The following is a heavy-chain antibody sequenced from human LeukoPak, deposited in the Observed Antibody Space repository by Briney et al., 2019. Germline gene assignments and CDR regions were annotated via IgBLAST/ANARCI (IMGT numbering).Heavy chain of an antibody. V-gene: IGHV3-23*01. CDR3: AKEQCPPWVY. Sequence: PGASLRLSCAASGFTFSSYAMNWVRQAPGKGLEWVSAISCSGGSTYYADSVKGRFTISRDNSKNTPYLQMNSLRAEDTAVYYCAKEQCPPWVYWGQGTLVTVSS. J-gene: IGHJ4*02. D-gene: IGHD2-2*01. CDR2: ISCSGGST. CDR1: GFTFSSYA.